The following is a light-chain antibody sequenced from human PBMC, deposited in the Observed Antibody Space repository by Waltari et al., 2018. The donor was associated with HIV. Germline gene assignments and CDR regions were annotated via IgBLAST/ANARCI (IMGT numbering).Light chain of an antibody. CDR3: KQYDNLPFT. CDR2: DAS. Sequence: DIQMTQSPSSLSASVGDRVTITCQASQDISNYLNWYQHKPGKAPKLLIYDASNLETGVPSRFSGSGSGTDFTFTINSLQPEDIATYYCKQYDNLPFTFGPGTKVDIK. J-gene: IGKJ3*01. V-gene: IGKV1-33*01. CDR1: QDISNY.